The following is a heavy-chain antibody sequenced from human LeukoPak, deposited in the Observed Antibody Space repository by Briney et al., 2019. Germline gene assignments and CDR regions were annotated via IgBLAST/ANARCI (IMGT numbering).Heavy chain of an antibody. Sequence: PSETLSLTCTVSGGSISSYYWGWIRQPPGKGLEWIGSIHYSGSTYYNPSLKSRVTISVDTSKNQFSLKLSSVTAADTAVYYCARPYYDFWSGLHDAFDIWGQGTMVTVSS. J-gene: IGHJ3*02. D-gene: IGHD3-3*01. V-gene: IGHV4-39*01. CDR3: ARPYYDFWSGLHDAFDI. CDR1: GGSISSYY. CDR2: IHYSGST.